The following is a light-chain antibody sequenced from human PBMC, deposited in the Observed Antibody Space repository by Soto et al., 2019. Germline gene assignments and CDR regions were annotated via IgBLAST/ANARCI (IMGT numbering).Light chain of an antibody. CDR1: SSDVGSYNL. J-gene: IGLJ3*02. CDR3: CSYAGSGTWV. V-gene: IGLV2-23*01. CDR2: EGS. Sequence: QSALTQPASGSGSPGQSITISCTGTSSDVGSYNLVSWCQQHPGKAPKLMIYEGSKRPSGVSNRFSGSKSGNTASLTISGLQAEDEADYYCCSYAGSGTWVFGGGIKLTVL.